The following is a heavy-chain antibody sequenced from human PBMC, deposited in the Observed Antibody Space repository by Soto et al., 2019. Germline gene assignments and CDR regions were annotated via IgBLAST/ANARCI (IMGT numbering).Heavy chain of an antibody. J-gene: IGHJ3*02. CDR1: GGSMSIYE. CDR3: ARQGGGIPARPAVFEI. D-gene: IGHD6-6*01. Sequence: SESLSLGSTVCGGSMSIYEVGWIRQPPGKGLEWIGYIYYSGSTNYNPSLKSRVTISVDTSKNQFSLKLSSVTAADTAVYYCARQGGGIPARPAVFEIGGNGTMVPVSS. CDR2: IYYSGST. V-gene: IGHV4-59*08.